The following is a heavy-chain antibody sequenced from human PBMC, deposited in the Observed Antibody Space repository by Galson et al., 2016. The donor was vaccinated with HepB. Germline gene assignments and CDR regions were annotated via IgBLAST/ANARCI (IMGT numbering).Heavy chain of an antibody. Sequence: SLRLSCAASGFTFNDYAMHWVRQAPGKGLEWVSVITWNSGSIAYADSVKGRFSVSRDNAKNSLYLQMSSLRTEDSALYYCAKGGFAPGSPLDYWGQGTLVTVSS. V-gene: IGHV3-9*01. J-gene: IGHJ4*02. CDR3: AKGGFAPGSPLDY. CDR1: GFTFNDYA. CDR2: ITWNSGSI. D-gene: IGHD3-10*01.